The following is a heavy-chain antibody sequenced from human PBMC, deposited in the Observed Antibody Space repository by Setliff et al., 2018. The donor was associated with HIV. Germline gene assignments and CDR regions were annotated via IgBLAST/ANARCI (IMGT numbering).Heavy chain of an antibody. D-gene: IGHD1-26*01. J-gene: IGHJ4*02. V-gene: IGHV3-23*01. CDR3: AKGRHLLYYFDY. Sequence: GGSLRLSCAASGVTFSSYSMNWVRQAPGRGLEWVSAISGSGGSTYYADSVKGRFTISRDNSKNTLDLQMNSLRAEDTAVYYCAKGRHLLYYFDYWGQGTLVTVSS. CDR2: ISGSGGST. CDR1: GVTFSSYS.